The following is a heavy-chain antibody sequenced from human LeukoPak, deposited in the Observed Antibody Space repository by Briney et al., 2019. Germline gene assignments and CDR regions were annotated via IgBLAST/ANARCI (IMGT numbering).Heavy chain of an antibody. CDR1: GVTFSRYS. V-gene: IGHV3-48*04. CDR3: AGGSESDDYVWGRPDAFDI. Sequence: GGSLRLSCEVSGVTFSRYSMNWVRQAPGKGPEWVSYISSSGNTIYDADSVKGRFTTSRDNAKNTLYLQMNNVRVEDTAVYYCAGGSESDDYVWGRPDAFDIWGQGTMVIVSS. CDR2: ISSSGNTI. J-gene: IGHJ3*02. D-gene: IGHD3-16*01.